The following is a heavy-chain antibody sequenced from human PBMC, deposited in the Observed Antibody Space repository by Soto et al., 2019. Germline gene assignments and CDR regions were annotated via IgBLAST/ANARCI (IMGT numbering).Heavy chain of an antibody. V-gene: IGHV2-26*01. CDR3: ARIVHYEYYMDV. D-gene: IGHD3-3*01. Sequence: SGPTLVNPTETLTLTCPVSGFSLSNARMGVSCIRQPPGKALEWLAHIFSNDEKSYSTSLKSRLTISKDTSKGQVVLTMTNMDPVDTATYYCARIVHYEYYMDVWGKGTTVTVSS. J-gene: IGHJ6*03. CDR1: GFSLSNARMG. CDR2: IFSNDEK.